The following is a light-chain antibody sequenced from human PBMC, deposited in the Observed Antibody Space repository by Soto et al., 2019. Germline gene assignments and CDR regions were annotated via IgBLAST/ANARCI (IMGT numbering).Light chain of an antibody. CDR2: DNN. Sequence: QSVLTQPPSVSAAPGQKVTISCSGSSSNIGNNYVSWYQQLPGTAPKLLIYDNNKRPSGIPDRFSGSKSGTSATLGITGLQTGDEADYYCGTWDSSLSVHVFGTGTQLTVL. J-gene: IGLJ1*01. CDR1: SSNIGNNY. CDR3: GTWDSSLSVHV. V-gene: IGLV1-51*01.